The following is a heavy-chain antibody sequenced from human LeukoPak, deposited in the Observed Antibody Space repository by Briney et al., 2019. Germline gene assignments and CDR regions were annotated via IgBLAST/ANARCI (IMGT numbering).Heavy chain of an antibody. J-gene: IGHJ4*02. CDR1: GGSISSSSYY. CDR2: IYYSGST. V-gene: IGHV4-39*07. Sequence: SETLSLTCTVSGGSISSSSYYWGWIRQPPGKGLEWIGSIYYSGSTYYNPSLKSRVTISVDTSKNQFSLKLSSVTAADTAVYYCARETYYYDSSGYYLTIFDYWGQGTLVTVSS. D-gene: IGHD3-22*01. CDR3: ARETYYYDSSGYYLTIFDY.